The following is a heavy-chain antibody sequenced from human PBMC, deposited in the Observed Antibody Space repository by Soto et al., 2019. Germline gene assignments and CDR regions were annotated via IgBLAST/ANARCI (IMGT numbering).Heavy chain of an antibody. CDR3: ARVVAAAPVYYGMDV. V-gene: IGHV1-18*01. Sequence: QVQLVQSGAEVKKPGASVKVSCKASGFTFTIYGIAWVRQAPRQGLEWMGWINPYNANTNYAQKFQGRVTMTTETSTTTGYMELRSLGSDDTAVYYCARVVAAAPVYYGMDVWGQGTTVTVSS. D-gene: IGHD2-15*01. CDR2: INPYNANT. J-gene: IGHJ6*02. CDR1: GFTFTIYG.